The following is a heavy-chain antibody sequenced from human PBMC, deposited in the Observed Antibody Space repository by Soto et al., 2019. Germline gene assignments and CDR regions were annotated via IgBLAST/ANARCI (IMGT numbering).Heavy chain of an antibody. CDR2: IYYSGST. D-gene: IGHD6-13*01. CDR1: GGSISSSSYY. CDR3: ARLVTAAGGLSGWFDP. J-gene: IGHJ5*02. Sequence: QLQLQESGPGLVKPSETLSLTCTVSGGSISSSSYYWGWIRQPPGKGLEWIGSIYYSGSTYYNPSLKSRVTISVDTSKNQFSLKLSSVTAADTAVYYCARLVTAAGGLSGWFDPWGQGTLVTVSS. V-gene: IGHV4-39*01.